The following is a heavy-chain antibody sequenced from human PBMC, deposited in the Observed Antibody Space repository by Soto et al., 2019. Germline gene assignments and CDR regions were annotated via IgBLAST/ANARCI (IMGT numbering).Heavy chain of an antibody. J-gene: IGHJ4*02. D-gene: IGHD3-10*01. CDR3: ARDRDDYGSGNYYNRIDV. CDR2: IIPLFGTR. CDR1: GGIFSTYA. Sequence: QVQLVQSGAEVKKPGSSVKVSCKASGGIFSTYAISWLRQAPGQGLEWMGGIIPLFGTRNYAQRFQGRVTITADESKSTAYMELSRLRSEDTAVYYCARDRDDYGSGNYYNRIDVWGQGTLVTVSS. V-gene: IGHV1-69*01.